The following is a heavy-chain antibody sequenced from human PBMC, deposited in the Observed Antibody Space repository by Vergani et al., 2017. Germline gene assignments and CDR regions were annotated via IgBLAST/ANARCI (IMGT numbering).Heavy chain of an antibody. J-gene: IGHJ5*02. Sequence: QVRLQESGPGLVKPSETLSLTCSVSGGSMSGYYWSWIRQPPGKELEWIGYMYHSGSTNYNPSLERRVTISGDTSKNQLSLKLNSVTAADTAVYYCGRVADFYGLGSRLLDLWGQGILVTVSS. CDR2: MYHSGST. CDR3: GRVADFYGLGSRLLDL. D-gene: IGHD3-10*01. V-gene: IGHV4-59*01. CDR1: GGSMSGYY.